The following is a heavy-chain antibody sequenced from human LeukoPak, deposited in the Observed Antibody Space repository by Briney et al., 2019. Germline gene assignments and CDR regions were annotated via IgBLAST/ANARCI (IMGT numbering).Heavy chain of an antibody. V-gene: IGHV4-59*01. J-gene: IGHJ4*02. CDR1: GGSISSYY. CDR3: ARTYSYADFYDY. CDR2: IYYSGST. Sequence: PSGTLSLTCTVSGGSISSYYWSWIRQPPGKGLEWIEYIYYSGSTNYNPSLKSRVTISVDTSKNQFSLKLSSVTAADTAVDYCARTYSYADFYDYWGQGTLVTVSS. D-gene: IGHD5-18*01.